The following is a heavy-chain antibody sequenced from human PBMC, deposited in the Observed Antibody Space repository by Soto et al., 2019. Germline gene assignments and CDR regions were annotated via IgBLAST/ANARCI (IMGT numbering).Heavy chain of an antibody. J-gene: IGHJ4*02. CDR3: VKDXXXDSGXXWLLIFDY. Sequence: SLRLSCAASGFTFSSYGMHWVRQAPGKGLEWVAVISYDGSNKYYADSVKGRFTISRDNSKNTLYLQMNSLSGEDTDVYYXVKDXXXDSGXXWLLIFDYWGQGTLVTVSS. CDR2: ISYDGSNK. V-gene: IGHV3-30*18. D-gene: IGHD5-12*01. CDR1: GFTFSSYG.